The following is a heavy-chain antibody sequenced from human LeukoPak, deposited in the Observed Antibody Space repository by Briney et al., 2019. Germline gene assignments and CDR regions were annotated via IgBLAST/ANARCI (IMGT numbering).Heavy chain of an antibody. CDR2: IKQDGSEK. CDR3: ARESPAVGYYSHYFDY. Sequence: GGSLRLSCAASGFTFSSYWMSWVRQAPGKGLEWVANIKQDGSEKYYVDSVKGRFTISRDKAKNSLYLQMNSLRAEDTAVYYCARESPAVGYYSHYFDYWGQGTLVTVSS. V-gene: IGHV3-7*01. D-gene: IGHD3-3*01. J-gene: IGHJ4*02. CDR1: GFTFSSYW.